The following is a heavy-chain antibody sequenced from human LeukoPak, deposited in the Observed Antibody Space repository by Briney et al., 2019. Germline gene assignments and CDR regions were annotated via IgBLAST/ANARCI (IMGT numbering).Heavy chain of an antibody. J-gene: IGHJ6*02. CDR2: VSDSDDGR. CDR3: AKSFRGFGDWNHHGLILKTDYSMDV. CDR1: GFSFSNYA. Sequence: PGGSLRLSCAASGFSFSNYAMSWVRQVPGKGLEWVSSVSDSDDGRYHAESVKGRFTISRDNSKNTLYLQMNSLRADDTAVYYCAKSFRGFGDWNHHGLILKTDYSMDVWGRGTTVTVSS. V-gene: IGHV3-23*01. D-gene: IGHD2-21*02.